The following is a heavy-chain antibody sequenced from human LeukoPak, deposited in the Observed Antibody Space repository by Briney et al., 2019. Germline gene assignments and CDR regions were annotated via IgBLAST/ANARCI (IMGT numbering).Heavy chain of an antibody. J-gene: IGHJ4*02. D-gene: IGHD6-19*01. CDR1: GRSISSYY. CDR2: IFYSGST. CDR3: ARSSYVRWLVTYFDY. V-gene: IGHV4-59*08. Sequence: SETLSLTCTVSGRSISSYYWSWIRQPPGKGLEWIGYIFYSGSTNYNPSLKSRVTISLNTSKNQFSLKLSSVTAADTAVYYCARSSYVRWLVTYFDYWGQGTLVTASS.